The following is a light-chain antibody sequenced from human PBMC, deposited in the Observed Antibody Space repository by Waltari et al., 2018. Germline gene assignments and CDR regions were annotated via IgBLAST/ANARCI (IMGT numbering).Light chain of an antibody. Sequence: EVVMTQSPATLSVSPGERAALSCRASQSVSSNLAWYQQKPGQAPRLLINGASTRATDIPARFSGSGSGTEFTLTISSLQPEDFGVYYCQQYNNWPPTFTFGPGTKVDSK. CDR1: QSVSSN. V-gene: IGKV3-15*01. CDR2: GAS. CDR3: QQYNNWPPTFT. J-gene: IGKJ3*01.